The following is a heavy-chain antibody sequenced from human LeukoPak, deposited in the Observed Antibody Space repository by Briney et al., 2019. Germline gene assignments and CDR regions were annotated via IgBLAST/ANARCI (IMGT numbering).Heavy chain of an antibody. Sequence: GGSLRLSCADSGFTFSSYGMSWVRQAPGKGLEWVSAISGSGGSTYYADSVKGRLTISRDNSKNTLYLQMNSLRAEDTAVYYCARVVDHDYGDYYLDYWGQGTLVTVSS. CDR1: GFTFSSYG. J-gene: IGHJ4*02. CDR3: ARVVDHDYGDYYLDY. D-gene: IGHD4-17*01. CDR2: ISGSGGST. V-gene: IGHV3-23*01.